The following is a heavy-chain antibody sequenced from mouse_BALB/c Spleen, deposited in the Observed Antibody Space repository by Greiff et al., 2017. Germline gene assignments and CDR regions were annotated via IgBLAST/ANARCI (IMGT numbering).Heavy chain of an antibody. J-gene: IGHJ4*01. CDR2: IRLKSNNYAT. Sequence: EVQLQQSGGGLVQPGGSMKLSCVASGFTFSNYWMNWVRQSPEKGLEWVAEIRLKSNNYATHYAESVKGRFTISRDDSKSSVYLQMNNLRAEDTGIYYCTRRGNYVSYYAMDYWGQGTSVTVSS. CDR1: GFTFSNYW. V-gene: IGHV6-6*02. CDR3: TRRGNYVSYYAMDY. D-gene: IGHD2-1*01.